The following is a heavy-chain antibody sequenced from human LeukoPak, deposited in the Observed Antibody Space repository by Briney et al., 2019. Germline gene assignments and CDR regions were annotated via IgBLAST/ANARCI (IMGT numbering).Heavy chain of an antibody. J-gene: IGHJ6*03. CDR1: GYTFTGPY. CDR3: ARARGYSYGFNYYMDV. Sequence: ASVKVSCKASGYTFTGPYIHWMRQAPGQGLEWMGWINPNSGGTNYAQKFQGRVTMTRDTSISTAYMELSRLRSDDTAVYYCARARGYSYGFNYYMDVWGKGTTVTVSS. CDR2: INPNSGGT. V-gene: IGHV1-2*02. D-gene: IGHD5-18*01.